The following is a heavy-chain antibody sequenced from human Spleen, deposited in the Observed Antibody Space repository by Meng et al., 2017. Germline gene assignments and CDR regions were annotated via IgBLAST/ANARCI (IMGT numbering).Heavy chain of an antibody. J-gene: IGHJ4*02. CDR2: ISYDGSNK. CDR3: ARGSKHDY. CDR1: GFIFRNYA. V-gene: IGHV3-30*04. D-gene: IGHD3-10*01. Sequence: QVQLVESGGGVVQSGRSLRLSCAASGFIFRNYAMHWVRQAPGKGLEWVAVISYDGSNKYYADSVKGRFTISRDNSKNTLYLQMNSLRAEDTAVYYCARGSKHDYWGQGTLVTVSS.